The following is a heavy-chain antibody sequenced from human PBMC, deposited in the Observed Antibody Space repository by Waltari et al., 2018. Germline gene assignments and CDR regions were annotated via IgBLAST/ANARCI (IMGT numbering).Heavy chain of an antibody. CDR2: IYYSGST. J-gene: IGHJ4*02. CDR1: GGPISSYY. D-gene: IGHD2-21*01. CDR3: ASHGGGY. Sequence: QVQLQESGPGLVKPSETLSLPCTVSGGPISSYYWSWIRQPPGKGLEWIGYIYYSGSTNYNPSLKSRVTISVDTSKNQFSLKLSSVTAADTAVYYCASHGGGYWGQGTLVTVSS. V-gene: IGHV4-59*13.